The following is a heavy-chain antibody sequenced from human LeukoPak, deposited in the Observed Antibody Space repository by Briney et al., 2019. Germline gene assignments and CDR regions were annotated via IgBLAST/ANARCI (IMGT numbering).Heavy chain of an antibody. CDR2: IYYRGSN. D-gene: IGHD1-26*01. J-gene: IGHJ4*02. Sequence: SETLSLNCTVSGFSISSYYWIWIRHPPGKGLEWIGYIYYRGSNNYNPSLKSRVTISVATSKNQFSLKLSSVTAADTAVYYCARAVGRPWHYFDYWGQGTLVTVS. CDR1: GFSISSYY. CDR3: ARAVGRPWHYFDY. V-gene: IGHV4-59*01.